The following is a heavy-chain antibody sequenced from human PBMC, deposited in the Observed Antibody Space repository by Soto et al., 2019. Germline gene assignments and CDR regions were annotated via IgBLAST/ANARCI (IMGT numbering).Heavy chain of an antibody. V-gene: IGHV3-66*01. CDR1: GFTVSNNY. Sequence: EVQLVESGGDLVQPGGSLRLSCAASGFTVSNNYISWVRQAPGKGLEWVSLIYSSGTTHYADSVKGRFTISRDSSKNTVFLQMNSLTAEDTAVYFCTAGLSPCNSWGQGTLVTVSS. CDR3: TAGLSPCNS. J-gene: IGHJ4*02. CDR2: IYSSGTT. D-gene: IGHD2-21*02.